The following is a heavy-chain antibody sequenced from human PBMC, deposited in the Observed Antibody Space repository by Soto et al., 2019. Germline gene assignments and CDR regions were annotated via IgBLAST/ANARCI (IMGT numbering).Heavy chain of an antibody. J-gene: IGHJ4*02. CDR1: GFTFSSYS. CDR3: ASERPRPPTDIVVVVAAGVFDY. Sequence: GGSLRLSCAASGFTFSSYSMNWVRQAPGKGLEWVSSISSSSSYIYYADSVKGRFTISRDNAKNSLYLQMNRLRAEDTAVYYCASERPRPPTDIVVVVAAGVFDYWGQGTLVTVSS. V-gene: IGHV3-21*01. CDR2: ISSSSSYI. D-gene: IGHD2-15*01.